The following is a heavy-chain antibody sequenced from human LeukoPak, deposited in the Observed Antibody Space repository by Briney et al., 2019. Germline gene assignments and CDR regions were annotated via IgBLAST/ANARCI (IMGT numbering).Heavy chain of an antibody. CDR3: ALCYYDSSGYDTFDY. CDR1: GFTFSSYA. J-gene: IGHJ4*02. CDR2: ISGSGGST. V-gene: IGHV3-23*01. Sequence: PGGCLRLSCAASGFTFSSYAMSWVRQAPGKGLEWVSAISGSGGSTYYADSVKGRFTISRDNSKNTLYLQMNSLRAEDTAVYYCALCYYDSSGYDTFDYWGQGTLVTVS. D-gene: IGHD3-22*01.